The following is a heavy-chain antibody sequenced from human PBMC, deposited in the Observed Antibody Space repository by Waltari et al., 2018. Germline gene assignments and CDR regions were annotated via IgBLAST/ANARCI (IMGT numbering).Heavy chain of an antibody. Sequence: EVQMVESGGGSMKPGDSLRLSCVASGFTFTPAWLPWVRPSPGEGLEWVGRIKSKSDDATTDFAAPGKGRCSISREDSQNMVFLQMNSLRTEDTAVYYGTTLDAPWGGWGHGTLVTVS. D-gene: IGHD7-27*01. J-gene: IGHJ4*01. CDR1: GFTFTPAW. CDR3: TTLDAPWGG. CDR2: IKSKSDDATT. V-gene: IGHV3-15*01.